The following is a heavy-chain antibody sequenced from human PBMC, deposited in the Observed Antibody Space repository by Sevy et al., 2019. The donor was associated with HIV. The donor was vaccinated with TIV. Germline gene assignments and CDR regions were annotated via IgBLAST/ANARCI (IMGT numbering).Heavy chain of an antibody. V-gene: IGHV4-30-2*01. CDR2: IYHSGST. CDR3: ARALVMYYYDSSGWGWFDP. Sequence: SETLSLTCAVSGGSISSGGYSWSWIRQPPGKGLEWIGYIYHSGSTYYNPSLKSRVTISVDRSKNQFSLKLSSVTAADRAVYYCARALVMYYYDSSGWGWFDPWGQGTLVTVSS. J-gene: IGHJ5*02. D-gene: IGHD3-22*01. CDR1: GGSISSGGYS.